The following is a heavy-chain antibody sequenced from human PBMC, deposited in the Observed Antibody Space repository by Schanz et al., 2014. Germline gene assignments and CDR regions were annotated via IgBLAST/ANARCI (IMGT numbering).Heavy chain of an antibody. CDR2: ISYGGLS. J-gene: IGHJ4*02. CDR1: GGSVSTYK. Sequence: QVQLQESGPGLVKPSETLSLTCTVSGGSVSTYKWGWIRQPPGKGLEYIGLISYGGLSDYNPSLKSRVTISLDTSKNQFSLNLNSVTAADTAVYYCARHGRGLAKYQLLYFDYWGQGTLVTVSS. V-gene: IGHV4-59*02. CDR3: ARHGRGLAKYQLLYFDY. D-gene: IGHD2-2*01.